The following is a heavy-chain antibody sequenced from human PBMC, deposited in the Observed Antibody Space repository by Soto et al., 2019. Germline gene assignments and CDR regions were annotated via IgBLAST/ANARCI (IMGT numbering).Heavy chain of an antibody. CDR2: ISSSSSYI. J-gene: IGHJ4*02. Sequence: GGSLRLSCAASGFTFSSYSMNWVRQAPGKGLEWVSSISSSSSYIYYADSVKGRFTISRDNAKNSLYLQMNSLRAEDTAVYYCARGGGVAGPGYWGQGTLVTVSS. V-gene: IGHV3-21*01. CDR3: ARGGGVAGPGY. CDR1: GFTFSSYS. D-gene: IGHD6-19*01.